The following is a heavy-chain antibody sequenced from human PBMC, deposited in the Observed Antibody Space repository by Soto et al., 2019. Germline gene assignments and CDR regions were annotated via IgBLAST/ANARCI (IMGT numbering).Heavy chain of an antibody. CDR1: GGTFSSYT. D-gene: IGHD3-10*01. Sequence: QVLLVQSGPEVKKPGSSVKVSCKASGGTFSSYTISWVRQAPGQGLEYMGGIMPIFGTATYAQRFQRRVTITAGESKSTVYMELRSLRSEDTAVYFCTRGVTANYMGGDAFEIWGQGTLVTVSS. CDR2: IMPIFGTA. CDR3: TRGVTANYMGGDAFEI. V-gene: IGHV1-69*01. J-gene: IGHJ3*02.